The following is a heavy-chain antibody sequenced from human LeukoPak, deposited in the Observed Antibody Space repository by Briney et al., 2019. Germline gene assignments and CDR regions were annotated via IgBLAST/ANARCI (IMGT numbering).Heavy chain of an antibody. CDR3: ARAKEGFGGLNYYFDY. J-gene: IGHJ4*02. CDR1: GGSISSSSYY. Sequence: SETLSLTCTVSGGSISSSSYYWGWIRQPPGKGLEWIGSIYYSGSTYYNPSLKSQVTISVDTSKNQFSLKLSSVTAADTAVYYCARAKEGFGGLNYYFDYWGQGTLVTVSS. D-gene: IGHD3-10*01. CDR2: IYYSGST. V-gene: IGHV4-39*07.